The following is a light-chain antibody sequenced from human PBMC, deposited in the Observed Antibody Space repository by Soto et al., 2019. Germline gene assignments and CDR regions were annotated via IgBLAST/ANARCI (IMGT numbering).Light chain of an antibody. CDR2: GVS. V-gene: IGKV3-20*01. J-gene: IGKJ1*01. CDR3: QQYDTSPPT. Sequence: EIVLTQSPGTLSLSPGERATLSCRASQSLRRSSLAWYQQKPGQAPRLLIYGVSTGATGIPDRFSGSGSGPDFTLTISRLEPEDSARYSCQQYDTSPPTFGQGTLVDIK. CDR1: QSLRRSS.